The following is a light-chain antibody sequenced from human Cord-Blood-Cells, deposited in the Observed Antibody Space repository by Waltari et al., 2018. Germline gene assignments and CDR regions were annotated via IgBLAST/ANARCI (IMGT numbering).Light chain of an antibody. Sequence: EIVLTQSPATLSLSPGERATLSCRASQSVSSYLAWYQQKPGQAPRLLIYDASNRATGIPARFSGRGSGTDFTRTISSLEPEGFAVYYCQQRSNWPIFTFGPGTKVDIK. CDR3: QQRSNWPIFT. V-gene: IGKV3-11*01. CDR2: DAS. CDR1: QSVSSY. J-gene: IGKJ3*01.